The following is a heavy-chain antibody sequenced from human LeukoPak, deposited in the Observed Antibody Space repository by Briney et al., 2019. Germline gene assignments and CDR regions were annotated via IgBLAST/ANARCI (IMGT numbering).Heavy chain of an antibody. CDR3: ARVLGSGTYGMDV. V-gene: IGHV3-13*01. CDR2: IGTAGDT. CDR1: GFTFSSYD. J-gene: IGHJ6*02. D-gene: IGHD3-10*01. Sequence: GGSLRLSCAASGFTFSSYDMHWVRRATGKGLEWVSAIGTAGDTYYPGSVKGRFTISRENAKNSLYLQMNSLRAGDTAVYYCARVLGSGTYGMDVWGQGTTVTVSS.